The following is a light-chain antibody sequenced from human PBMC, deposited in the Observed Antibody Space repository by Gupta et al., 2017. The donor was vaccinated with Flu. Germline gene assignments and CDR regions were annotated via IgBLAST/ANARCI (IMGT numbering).Light chain of an antibody. J-gene: IGKJ1*01. CDR1: QSISDW. V-gene: IGKV1-5*03. Sequence: PSTLSASLGDRVTITCRASQSISDWLTWYQQKPGTAPKLLIYKASTLESGVPSRFSGSGSGTEFTLTINNLQPDDIATYYCQQYDSYPWTFGQGTKVEIK. CDR3: QQYDSYPWT. CDR2: KAS.